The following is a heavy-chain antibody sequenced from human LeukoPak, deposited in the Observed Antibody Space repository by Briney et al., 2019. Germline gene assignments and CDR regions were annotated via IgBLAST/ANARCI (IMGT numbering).Heavy chain of an antibody. CDR2: IYYSGST. D-gene: IGHD3-10*01. Sequence: SETLSLPCTVSGDSISSYYWSWIRQPPGKGLEWIGYIYYSGSTNYNPSLKSRVTISVDTSKNQFSLKLSSVTAADTAVYYCARLAQRARGYFDCWGQGTLVTVSS. J-gene: IGHJ4*02. CDR3: ARLAQRARGYFDC. V-gene: IGHV4-59*08. CDR1: GDSISSYY.